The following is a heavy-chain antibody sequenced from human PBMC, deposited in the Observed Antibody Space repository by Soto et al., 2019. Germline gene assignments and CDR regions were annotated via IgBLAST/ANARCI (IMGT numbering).Heavy chain of an antibody. V-gene: IGHV4-61*01. Sequence: QVQLQESGPGLVKPSETLSLTCTVSGGSVTSGSYYWSWIRQPPGKGLEWIGYIYNSGSTNYNPSLKSRGTISIDTSKRQISLKLSSVTAADTAVYYCARDQGIAVAVFDYWGQGTVVTVSS. CDR1: GGSVTSGSYY. J-gene: IGHJ4*02. D-gene: IGHD6-19*01. CDR3: ARDQGIAVAVFDY. CDR2: IYNSGST.